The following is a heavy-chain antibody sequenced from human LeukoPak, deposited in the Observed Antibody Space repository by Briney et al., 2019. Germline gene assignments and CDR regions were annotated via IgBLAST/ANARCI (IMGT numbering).Heavy chain of an antibody. V-gene: IGHV3-30*04. J-gene: IGHJ1*01. Sequence: GRSLRLSCAASGSTFSSYAMHWVRQAPGKGLEWVAVISYDGSNKYYADSVKGRFTISRDNSKNTLYLQMNSLRAEDTAVYYCATCRCPEAAFQHWGQGTLVTVSS. CDR3: ATCRCPEAAFQH. D-gene: IGHD6-19*01. CDR2: ISYDGSNK. CDR1: GSTFSSYA.